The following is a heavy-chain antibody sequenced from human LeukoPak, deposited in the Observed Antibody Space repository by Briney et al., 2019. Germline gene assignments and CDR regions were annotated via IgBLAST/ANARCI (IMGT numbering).Heavy chain of an antibody. Sequence: ASVKVSCKASGYTFPGHHVHWVRQAPGQGLEWMGWINPKNGGTNYAQKFQGRVTMTRDTSINTAFMELSRLNSDDTAVYFCARDGYGGNSFDYWGQGTLVTVSS. CDR3: ARDGYGGNSFDY. V-gene: IGHV1-2*02. CDR1: GYTFPGHH. D-gene: IGHD4-23*01. CDR2: INPKNGGT. J-gene: IGHJ4*02.